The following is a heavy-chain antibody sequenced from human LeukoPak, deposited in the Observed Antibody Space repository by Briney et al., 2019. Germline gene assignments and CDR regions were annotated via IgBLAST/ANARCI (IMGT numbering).Heavy chain of an antibody. D-gene: IGHD6-19*01. CDR3: ARERSGWFFSN. CDR2: INPYNGNT. CDR1: GYSFTSYG. Sequence: RASVKVSCKASGYSFTSYGITWARQAPGQGLEWMGWINPYNGNTNYAQKLQGRVTMTTDTSTSTAYMDLRSLRSDDTAVYYCARERSGWFFSNWGQGTLVTVSS. V-gene: IGHV1-18*01. J-gene: IGHJ4*02.